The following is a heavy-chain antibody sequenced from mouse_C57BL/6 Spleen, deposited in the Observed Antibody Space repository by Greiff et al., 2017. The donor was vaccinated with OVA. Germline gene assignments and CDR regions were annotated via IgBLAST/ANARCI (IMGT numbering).Heavy chain of an antibody. CDR2: IDPSDSYT. CDR1: GYTFTSYW. Sequence: QVQLKQPGAELVRPGTSVKLSCKASGYTFTSYWMHWVKQRPGQGLEWIGVIDPSDSYTNYNQKFKGKATLTVDTSSSTAYMQLSSLTSEDSAVYYCARRRLYGILDYWGQGTTLTVSS. CDR3: ARRRLYGILDY. D-gene: IGHD2-1*01. J-gene: IGHJ2*01. V-gene: IGHV1-59*01.